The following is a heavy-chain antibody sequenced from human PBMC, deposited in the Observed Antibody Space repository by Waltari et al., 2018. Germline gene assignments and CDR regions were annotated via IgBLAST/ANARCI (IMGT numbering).Heavy chain of an antibody. CDR1: GYTFSDYY. D-gene: IGHD1-26*01. CDR2: MNPNIGAT. Sequence: QVRLVQSGGEVKKPGASVKVSCKTSGYTFSDYYIHWVRQAPGQGLEWMGWMNPNIGATNYAQKFQGRVTMTRDTSITTAYMELSSLISDDTAVYYCARNRKWEFSLDYWGQGTQVTVSS. CDR3: ARNRKWEFSLDY. V-gene: IGHV1-2*02. J-gene: IGHJ4*02.